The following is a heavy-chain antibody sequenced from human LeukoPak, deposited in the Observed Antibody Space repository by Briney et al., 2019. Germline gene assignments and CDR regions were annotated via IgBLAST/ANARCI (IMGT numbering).Heavy chain of an antibody. CDR3: ARALYGDYFVY. V-gene: IGHV3-13*04. Sequence: GGSLRLSCAASGFTFSNYDMHWVRQVTGQGLEWVSALGPAGDAYYPGSVKGRFTISRENAKNSLYLQMNSLRAGDTAVYYCARALYGDYFVYWGQGTLVTVSS. J-gene: IGHJ4*02. CDR2: LGPAGDA. CDR1: GFTFSNYD. D-gene: IGHD4-17*01.